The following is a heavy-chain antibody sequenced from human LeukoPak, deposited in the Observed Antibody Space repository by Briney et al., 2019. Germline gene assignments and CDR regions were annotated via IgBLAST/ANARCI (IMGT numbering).Heavy chain of an antibody. J-gene: IGHJ4*02. CDR1: GGSISSSIYH. CDR3: AIYTNSAAGY. D-gene: IGHD2-2*02. CDR2: IYHTGTT. Sequence: PSETLSFTCTVSGGSISSSIYHGGWIRQPPGKGLEWIGTIYHTGTTHYNPSLKSRVTISVDTSRNQFSLTLNSMTAADTAVYYCAIYTNSAAGYWGQGALVAVSS. V-gene: IGHV4-39*01.